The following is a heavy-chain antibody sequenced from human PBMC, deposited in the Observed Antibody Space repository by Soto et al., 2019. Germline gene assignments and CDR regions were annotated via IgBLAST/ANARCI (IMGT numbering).Heavy chain of an antibody. CDR1: GDSVSSNSAA. V-gene: IGHV6-1*01. J-gene: IGHJ6*03. Sequence: TLSLTFAISGDSVSSNSAAWNWIRQSPSRGLEWLGRTYYRSRWYHDHAVSVKSRITINPDTSKNQFSLQLTSVTPEDTAVYYCAGTTSHYWYYMDVWGKGTTVTVSS. D-gene: IGHD1-7*01. CDR2: TYYRSRWYH. CDR3: AGTTSHYWYYMDV.